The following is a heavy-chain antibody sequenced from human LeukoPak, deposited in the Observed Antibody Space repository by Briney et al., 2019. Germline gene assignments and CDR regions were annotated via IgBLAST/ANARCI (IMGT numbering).Heavy chain of an antibody. J-gene: IGHJ4*02. CDR2: IYHSGNT. CDR3: ARENPSGYSVY. V-gene: IGHV4-38-2*01. D-gene: IGHD3-22*01. Sequence: SETLSLTCAVSGYSISSGYYWGWIRQPPGKGLEWIGSIYHSGNTYYNPSLKSRVTISVDTSKNQFSLKLSSVTAADTAVYYCARENPSGYSVYWGQGTLVTVSS. CDR1: GYSISSGYY.